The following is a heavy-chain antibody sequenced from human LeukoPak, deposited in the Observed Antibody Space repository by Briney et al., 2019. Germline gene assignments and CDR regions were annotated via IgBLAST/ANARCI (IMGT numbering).Heavy chain of an antibody. CDR2: ISSSGSTI. J-gene: IGHJ4*02. Sequence: GGSLRLSCAVSGFTFSSYEMNWVRQAPGKGLEWVSYISSSGSTIYYADSVKGRFTISRDNAKNSLHLQMNSLRAEDTAVYYCARDWGLRCNRFDYWGQGTLVTVSS. V-gene: IGHV3-48*03. CDR1: GFTFSSYE. D-gene: IGHD4-17*01. CDR3: ARDWGLRCNRFDY.